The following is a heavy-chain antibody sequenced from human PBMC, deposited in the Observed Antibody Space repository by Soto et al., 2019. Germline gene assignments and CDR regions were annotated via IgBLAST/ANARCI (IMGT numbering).Heavy chain of an antibody. D-gene: IGHD1-26*01. CDR1: GGTFSSYA. CDR2: IIPIFGTA. V-gene: IGHV1-69*01. Sequence: QVQLVQSGAEVKKPGSSVKVSCKASGGTFSSYAISWVRQAPGQGLEWVGGIIPIFGTANYAQKFQGRVTISADESTGTAYMELSSLRSEDTAVYYCVRFYLARGATGWFDPWGQGTLVTVSS. J-gene: IGHJ5*02. CDR3: VRFYLARGATGWFDP.